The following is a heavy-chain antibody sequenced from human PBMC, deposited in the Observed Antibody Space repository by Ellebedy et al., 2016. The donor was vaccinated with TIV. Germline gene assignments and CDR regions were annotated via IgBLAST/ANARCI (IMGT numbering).Heavy chain of an antibody. V-gene: IGHV3-23*01. CDR2: LRGSGGTT. CDR1: GFTFSSYW. J-gene: IGHJ4*02. Sequence: GESLKISCAASGFTFSSYWMHWVRQAPGRGLEWVSGLRGSGGTTYYADSVKGRFTISRDNSKNTLYLQMNSLTVEDTAIYYCAGPGGMVSYDYWGQGTLVTVSS. CDR3: AGPGGMVSYDY. D-gene: IGHD3-16*01.